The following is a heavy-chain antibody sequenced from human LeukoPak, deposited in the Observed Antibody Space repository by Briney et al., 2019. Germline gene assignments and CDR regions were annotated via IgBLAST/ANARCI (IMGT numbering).Heavy chain of an antibody. J-gene: IGHJ4*02. CDR3: ARVDSSGYLNDY. CDR2: INPNSGGT. Sequence: GASVKVSCKASGYTFTGYYMHWVRQAPGQGLEWMGWINPNSGGTNYAQKFQSRVTMTRDTSISTAYMELSRLRSDDTAVYYCARVDSSGYLNDYWGQGTLVTVSS. D-gene: IGHD3-22*01. V-gene: IGHV1-2*02. CDR1: GYTFTGYY.